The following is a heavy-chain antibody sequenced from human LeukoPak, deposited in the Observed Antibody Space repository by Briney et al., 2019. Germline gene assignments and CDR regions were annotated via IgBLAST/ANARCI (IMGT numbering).Heavy chain of an antibody. CDR2: INSDGSSS. J-gene: IGHJ4*02. V-gene: IGHV3-74*01. D-gene: IGHD4-17*01. Sequence: GGSLRLSCAASGFAFSTYWMHWVRQAPGKGLVWVSRINSDGSSSNYADSVKGRFTISRDNAKNTLFLQMNSLRAEDTAVYYCARQWTAYGDYIWPVDYWGQGTLVTVSS. CDR3: ARQWTAYGDYIWPVDY. CDR1: GFAFSTYW.